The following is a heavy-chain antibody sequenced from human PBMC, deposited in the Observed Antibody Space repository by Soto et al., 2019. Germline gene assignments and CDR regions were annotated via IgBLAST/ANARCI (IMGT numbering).Heavy chain of an antibody. CDR3: ARGSGYSSSWDFDY. J-gene: IGHJ4*02. CDR1: GYTFTSYD. CDR2: MNPNSCNT. Sequence: ASVKVSCKASGYTFTSYDINWVRQATGQGHEWMGWMNPNSCNTGYAQKFQGRVTMTRNISISTAYVELSSLRSEDTAVYYCARGSGYSSSWDFDYWGQGTLVTVSS. D-gene: IGHD6-6*01. V-gene: IGHV1-8*01.